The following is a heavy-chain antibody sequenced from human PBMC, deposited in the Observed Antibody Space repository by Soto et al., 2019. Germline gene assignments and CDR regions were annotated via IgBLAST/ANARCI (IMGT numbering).Heavy chain of an antibody. CDR1: GFTFTRYS. CDR3: ARESEDLTSNFDY. CDR2: ISSTTNYI. J-gene: IGHJ4*02. Sequence: GGSLRLSCAASGFTFTRYSMNWVRQAPGKGLEWVSSISSTTNYIYYGDSMRGRFTISRDNAKNSLYLEMNSLRAEDTAVYYCARESEDLTSNFDYWGQGXLVTVYS. V-gene: IGHV3-21*06.